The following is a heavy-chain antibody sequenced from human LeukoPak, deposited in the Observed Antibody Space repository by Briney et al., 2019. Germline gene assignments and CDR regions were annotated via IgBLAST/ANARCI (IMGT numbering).Heavy chain of an antibody. Sequence: ASVKVSCKASGYTFTSFDIFWVRQATGQGLEWMGWMSPNSGNTGSAQKFQGRVTFTRDTSISTSFMELSSLRSEDTAIYYCARGRPDTSVPRTYYMDVWGKGTTVTISS. J-gene: IGHJ6*03. V-gene: IGHV1-8*01. CDR2: MSPNSGNT. CDR3: ARGRPDTSVPRTYYMDV. CDR1: GYTFTSFD. D-gene: IGHD5-18*01.